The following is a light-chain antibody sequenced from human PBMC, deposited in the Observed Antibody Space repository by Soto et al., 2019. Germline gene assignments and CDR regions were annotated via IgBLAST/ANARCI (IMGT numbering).Light chain of an antibody. V-gene: IGLV2-14*01. CDR3: SSYTSSSPL. J-gene: IGLJ2*01. CDR2: DVS. CDR1: SSDVGGYNY. Sequence: QSVLTQPASVSGSPGQSITISCTGTSSDVGGYNYVSWYQQHPGKAPKLMIYDVSNRPLGVSNRFSGSKSGNTASLTISGLQAEDEADYYCSSYTSSSPLFGGGTKLTVL.